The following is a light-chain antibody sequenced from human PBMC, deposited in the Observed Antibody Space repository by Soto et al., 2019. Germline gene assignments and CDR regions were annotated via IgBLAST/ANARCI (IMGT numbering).Light chain of an antibody. CDR1: QSVLYTSNNKNF. CDR2: WAS. V-gene: IGKV4-1*01. Sequence: DIVMTQSPQSLAVSLGERATINCKSSQSVLYTSNNKNFLAWYQQKPGQPPKLLFYWASTRESGVPDRFSGSVSGTDFTLTFNSLQAEDVAVYYCQQYYSLPWTFGRGTKVEVK. CDR3: QQYYSLPWT. J-gene: IGKJ1*01.